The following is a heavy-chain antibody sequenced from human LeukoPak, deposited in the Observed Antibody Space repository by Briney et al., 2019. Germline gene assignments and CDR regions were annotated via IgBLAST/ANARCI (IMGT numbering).Heavy chain of an antibody. J-gene: IGHJ4*02. D-gene: IGHD6-19*01. V-gene: IGHV3-30*04. CDR1: GFTFSSYA. Sequence: SGGSLRLSCAASGFTFSSYAMHWVRQAPGKGLEWVAVISYDGSNKYYADSVKGRFTISRDNSKNTLYLQMNSLRAEDTAVYYCASLRIAVAGNFDYRGQGTLVTVSS. CDR2: ISYDGSNK. CDR3: ASLRIAVAGNFDY.